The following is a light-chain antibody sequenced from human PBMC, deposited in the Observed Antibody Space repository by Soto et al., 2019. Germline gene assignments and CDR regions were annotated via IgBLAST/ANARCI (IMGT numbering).Light chain of an antibody. Sequence: EILLTQSPATLSWSPGERATLSCGGSQSISSYLAWYQQKPGQAPRLLIYDASNRATGIPARFSGSGSATDFTLTISSLEPEDFAVYYCQQRSNWPPITFGHGTRLEIK. CDR3: QQRSNWPPIT. V-gene: IGKV3-11*01. CDR1: QSISSY. CDR2: DAS. J-gene: IGKJ5*01.